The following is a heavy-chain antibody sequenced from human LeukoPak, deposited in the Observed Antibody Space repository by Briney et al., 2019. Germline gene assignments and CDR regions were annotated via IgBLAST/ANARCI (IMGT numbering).Heavy chain of an antibody. CDR1: GFTFNDYA. D-gene: IGHD6-13*01. CDR3: ARDFFPIVDSSWYEIGY. V-gene: IGHV3-30-3*01. Sequence: GGSLRLSCAATGFTFNDYAMYWVRQTPGKGLEWVTLISYDGYDKSYADSVRGRFTISRDNSKNTLYLQMDSLRSEDTAVYYCARDFFPIVDSSWYEIGYWGQGTLVTVSS. CDR2: ISYDGYDK. J-gene: IGHJ4*02.